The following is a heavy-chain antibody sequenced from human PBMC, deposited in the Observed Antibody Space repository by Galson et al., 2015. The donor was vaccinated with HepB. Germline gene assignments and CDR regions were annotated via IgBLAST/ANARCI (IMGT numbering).Heavy chain of an antibody. CDR2: TYYKSKWYN. D-gene: IGHD3-10*01. CDR1: GDSVSSNSAA. J-gene: IGHJ6*02. V-gene: IGHV6-1*01. Sequence: CAISGDSVSSNSAAWNWIRQSPSRGLEWLGRTYYKSKWYNDYAVSVKSRITINPDTSKNQFSLQLNSVTPEDTAVYYCARERITMVRGVILYYYGMDVWGQGTTVTVSS. CDR3: ARERITMVRGVILYYYGMDV.